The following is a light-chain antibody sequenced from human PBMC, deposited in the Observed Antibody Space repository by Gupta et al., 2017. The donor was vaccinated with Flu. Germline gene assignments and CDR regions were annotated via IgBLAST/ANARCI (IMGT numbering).Light chain of an antibody. CDR3: QQESISLST. J-gene: IGKJ2*01. CDR1: QSVNNNL. CDR2: GVS. Sequence: EIVLTQSPCTLSFSPGERATLSCRASQSVNNNLLTWYQQKPGQAPRLLIYGVSSRATGIPDRFSGSGSGTEFTLTISRLEPEDFAVYYCQQESISLSTFGQGTKMEIK. V-gene: IGKV3-20*01.